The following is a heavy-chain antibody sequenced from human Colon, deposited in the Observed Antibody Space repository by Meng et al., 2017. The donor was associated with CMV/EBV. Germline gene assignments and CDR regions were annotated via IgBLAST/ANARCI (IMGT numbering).Heavy chain of an antibody. CDR1: GYPFTSYS. Sequence: ASGYPFTSYSLSWVRQAPGQGREGMGWISVYNGKTNYAQNVRGRVSMTTDTSTNTAYMELRSLRSDDTAVYYCARLNGGNSGDWFDPWGQGTLVTVSS. J-gene: IGHJ5*02. V-gene: IGHV1-18*01. D-gene: IGHD4-23*01. CDR2: ISVYNGKT. CDR3: ARLNGGNSGDWFDP.